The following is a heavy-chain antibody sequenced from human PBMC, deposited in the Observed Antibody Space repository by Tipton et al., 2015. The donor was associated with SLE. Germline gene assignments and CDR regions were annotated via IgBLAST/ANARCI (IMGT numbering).Heavy chain of an antibody. Sequence: TLSLTCAVSGGSISSSNWWSWVRQPPGKGLEWIGEIYDSGNTNYNPSLKSRVIISVDKSKNHFSLNLTSGTASDTAMYYCARPARVLEWFSAFDIWGQGTMVTVSS. CDR1: GGSISSSNW. CDR2: IYDSGNT. J-gene: IGHJ3*02. V-gene: IGHV4-4*02. D-gene: IGHD3-3*01. CDR3: ARPARVLEWFSAFDI.